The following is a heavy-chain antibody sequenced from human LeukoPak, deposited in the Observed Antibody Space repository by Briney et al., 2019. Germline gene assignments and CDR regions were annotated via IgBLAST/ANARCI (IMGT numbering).Heavy chain of an antibody. CDR2: IKQDGSEK. V-gene: IGHV3-7*05. J-gene: IGHJ4*02. Sequence: AGGSLILSCAASGFTFSSYWMSWVRQAPGKGLEWVANIKQDGSEKYYVDSVKGRFTISRDNAKNSLYLQMNSLRAEDTAVYYCARRTHRIQLWEYYFDYWGQGTLVTVSS. CDR3: ARRTHRIQLWEYYFDY. D-gene: IGHD5-18*01. CDR1: GFTFSSYW.